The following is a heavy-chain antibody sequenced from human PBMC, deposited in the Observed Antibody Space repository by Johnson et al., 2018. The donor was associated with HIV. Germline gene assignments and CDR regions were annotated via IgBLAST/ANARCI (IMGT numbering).Heavy chain of an antibody. CDR2: ISWNSGSI. CDR1: GFTFDDYA. CDR3: ARVGDAFDI. J-gene: IGHJ3*02. Sequence: VQLVESGGGLVQPGRSLRLSCAASGFTFDDYAMHWVRQAPGKGLEWVSGISWNSGSIGYADSVKGRFTISRDNAKNSLYLQMNSLRDEDTAVYYCARVGDAFDIWGQGTMVTVSS. V-gene: IGHV3-9*01.